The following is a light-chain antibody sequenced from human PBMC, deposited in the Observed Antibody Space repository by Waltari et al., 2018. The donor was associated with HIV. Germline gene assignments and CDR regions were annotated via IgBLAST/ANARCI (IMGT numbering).Light chain of an antibody. Sequence: QSVLTQSPSASGTPGQRVTISCSGSSSNIGSNYVYWYQQLPGTAPKLLLYRNNRRPSGVPDRFSCSKAGTSASLAISGLRSEDEAHYYCATWTDSLSGVVFGGGTKLRVL. V-gene: IGLV1-47*01. CDR2: RNN. J-gene: IGLJ2*01. CDR3: ATWTDSLSGVV. CDR1: SSNIGSNY.